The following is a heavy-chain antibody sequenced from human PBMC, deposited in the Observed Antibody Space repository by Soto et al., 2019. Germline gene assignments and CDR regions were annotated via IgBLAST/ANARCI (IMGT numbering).Heavy chain of an antibody. Sequence: QVPLVQSGAEVKKPGASVKVSCKASGYTFTSYGISWVRQAPGQGLEWMGWISAYNGNTNYAQKLQGRVTMTTDTSTSTAYMELRSLRSDDTAVYYCARDWDGGSYYSLYYYGMDVWGQGTTVTVSS. J-gene: IGHJ6*02. D-gene: IGHD1-26*01. CDR1: GYTFTSYG. CDR3: ARDWDGGSYYSLYYYGMDV. V-gene: IGHV1-18*04. CDR2: ISAYNGNT.